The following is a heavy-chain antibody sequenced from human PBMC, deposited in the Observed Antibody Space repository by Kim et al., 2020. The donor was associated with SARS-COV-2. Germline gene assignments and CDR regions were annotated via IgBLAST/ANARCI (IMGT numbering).Heavy chain of an antibody. CDR1: GFTFNIYA. J-gene: IGHJ4*02. D-gene: IGHD3-22*01. CDR2: LSSDGSNK. CDR3: ARDMGSSNDTSGFKHPGYCHY. V-gene: IGHV3-30*04. Sequence: GGSLRLSCAASGFTFNIYAMHWVRQAPGKGLEWVGRLSSDGSNKYYADSVKGRFTFSRDNSKNTLFLQMNSLRPEDTAIYYCARDMGSSNDTSGFKHPGYCHYWGQGTLVTVSS.